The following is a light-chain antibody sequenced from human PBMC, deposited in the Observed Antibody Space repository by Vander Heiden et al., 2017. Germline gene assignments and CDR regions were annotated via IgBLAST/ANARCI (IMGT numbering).Light chain of an antibody. CDR2: AAS. CDR3: QQTYSTPPWT. CDR1: QSISSY. Sequence: IQMTPSPSSLSASVGDSVTVTCRASQSISSYLNWYQQKPGKAPKLLIYAASSLQSGVPSRFSGSGSGTDFTLTISSLQPEDFATYYCQQTYSTPPWTFGQGTKVEIK. J-gene: IGKJ1*01. V-gene: IGKV1-39*01.